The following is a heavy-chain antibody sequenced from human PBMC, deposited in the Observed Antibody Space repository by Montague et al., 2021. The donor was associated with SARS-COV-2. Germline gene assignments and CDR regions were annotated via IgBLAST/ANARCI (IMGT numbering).Heavy chain of an antibody. CDR2: IYYSGST. V-gene: IGHV4-59*08. J-gene: IGHJ3*02. CDR1: GVSISGYY. Sequence: SETLSLTCTVSGVSISGYYWTWIRQPPGKGLEWIGFIYYSGSTNYNPSLKSRVTISVDTSKNQFSLKLSSVTAADTAVYYCAKQALTRYCTSTTCFGAAFDXWGQGTMVTVSS. D-gene: IGHD2-2*01. CDR3: AKQALTRYCTSTTCFGAAFDX.